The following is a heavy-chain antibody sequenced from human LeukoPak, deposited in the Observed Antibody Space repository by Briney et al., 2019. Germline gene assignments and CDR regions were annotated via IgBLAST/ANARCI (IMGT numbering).Heavy chain of an antibody. Sequence: SETLSLTCSVSGGSISGYYWTWIRQPAGKGLEWIGRVYTSGSTHYNPSLKTRLTMSVDTSKNQFSLKLGSVTAADTAVYYCARLITGTTTAFDIWGQGTMVTVSS. CDR3: ARLITGTTTAFDI. J-gene: IGHJ3*02. CDR1: GGSISGYY. CDR2: VYTSGST. D-gene: IGHD1-7*01. V-gene: IGHV4-4*07.